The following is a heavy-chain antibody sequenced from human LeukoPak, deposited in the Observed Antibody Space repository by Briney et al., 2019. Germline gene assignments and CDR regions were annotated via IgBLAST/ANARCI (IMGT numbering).Heavy chain of an antibody. J-gene: IGHJ5*02. CDR1: GFTFGDYY. V-gene: IGHV3-11*01. Sequence: GGSLRLSCAASGFTFGDYYMSCTRQAPGKGRGWVSYISSSGSTIYYADSVKGRFTISRDNAKNSLYLQMNSLRAEDTAVYYCASLDSSGYKALDPWGQGTLVTVSS. CDR2: ISSSGSTI. CDR3: ASLDSSGYKALDP. D-gene: IGHD3-22*01.